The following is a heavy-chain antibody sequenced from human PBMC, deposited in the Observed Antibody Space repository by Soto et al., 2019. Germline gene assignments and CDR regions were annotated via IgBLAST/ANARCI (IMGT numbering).Heavy chain of an antibody. CDR2: ISYDGSNK. Sequence: YGMHWVRQAPGKGLEWVAVISYDGSNKYYADSVKGRFTISRDNSKNTLYLQMNSLRAEDTAVYYCARDRHTYYYDSSGYSDYWGQGTLVTVSS. D-gene: IGHD3-22*01. V-gene: IGHV3-30*03. J-gene: IGHJ4*02. CDR1: YG. CDR3: ARDRHTYYYDSSGYSDY.